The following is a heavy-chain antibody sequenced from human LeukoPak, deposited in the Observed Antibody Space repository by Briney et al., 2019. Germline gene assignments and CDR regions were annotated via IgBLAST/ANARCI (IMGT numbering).Heavy chain of an antibody. CDR1: GFTFSSYA. Sequence: GGSLRLSCAASGFTFSSYAMNWVRQAPGKGLEWISYISNFGNSIFCADSVKGRFTISRDNAKNSLYLQMNSLRAEDTAVYFCAREKNGGNSAFDYWGQGTLVTVSS. J-gene: IGHJ4*02. CDR3: AREKNGGNSAFDY. V-gene: IGHV3-48*03. D-gene: IGHD4-23*01. CDR2: ISNFGNSI.